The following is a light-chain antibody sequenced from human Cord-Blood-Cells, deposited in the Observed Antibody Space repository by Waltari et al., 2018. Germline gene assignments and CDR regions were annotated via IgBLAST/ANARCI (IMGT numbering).Light chain of an antibody. V-gene: IGKV3-11*01. CDR2: DAS. CDR1: QSVSSY. J-gene: IGKJ5*01. Sequence: EIVLTQSPATLSLSPGERANLSCRASQSVSSYLAWYQQKPGQAPRLLIYDASNRATGIPARFSGSGSGTDFTLTISILEPEDFAVYYCQQRSNWITFGQGTRLEIK. CDR3: QQRSNWIT.